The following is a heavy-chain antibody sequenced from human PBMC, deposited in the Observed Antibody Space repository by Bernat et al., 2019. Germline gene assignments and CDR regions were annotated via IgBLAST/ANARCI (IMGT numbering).Heavy chain of an antibody. CDR3: ARNWNYDHYYYCYGMDV. V-gene: IGHV1-69*06. D-gene: IGHD1-7*01. Sequence: QVQLVQSGAEVKKPGSSVKVSCKASGVTFSSYAISWVRQAPGQGLEWMGGIIPIFGTANYAQKFQGRVTITADKSTSTAYMELGRLRSEDTAVYYCARNWNYDHYYYCYGMDVWGQGTKVTGSS. CDR1: GVTFSSYA. CDR2: IIPIFGTA. J-gene: IGHJ6*02.